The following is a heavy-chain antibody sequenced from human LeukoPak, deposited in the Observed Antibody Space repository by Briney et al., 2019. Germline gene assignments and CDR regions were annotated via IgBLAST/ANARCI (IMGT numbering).Heavy chain of an antibody. D-gene: IGHD5-12*01. CDR3: ARVVYSGYDFRGAMDV. CDR2: IYYSGST. Sequence: SETLSLTCSVSGGSISSYYWSWIRQPPGKGLEWIGYIYYSGSTNYNPSLKSRVTISVDTSKNQFSLKLSSVTAADTAVYYCARVVYSGYDFRGAMDVWGKGTTVTVSS. CDR1: GGSISSYY. J-gene: IGHJ6*03. V-gene: IGHV4-59*01.